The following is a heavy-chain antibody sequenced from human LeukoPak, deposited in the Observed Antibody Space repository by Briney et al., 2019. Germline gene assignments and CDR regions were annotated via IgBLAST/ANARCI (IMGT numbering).Heavy chain of an antibody. CDR1: GFTFSSYS. J-gene: IGHJ4*02. CDR2: ISSSSSTI. D-gene: IGHD4-17*01. CDR3: ARDRDSGDYDFDY. Sequence: PGGSLRLSCAASGFTFSSYSMNWVRQAPGKGLEWVSYISSSSSTIYYADSVKGRFTISRDNAKNSLYLQMNSLRAEDTAVYYCARDRDSGDYDFDYWGQGTLVTVSS. V-gene: IGHV3-48*01.